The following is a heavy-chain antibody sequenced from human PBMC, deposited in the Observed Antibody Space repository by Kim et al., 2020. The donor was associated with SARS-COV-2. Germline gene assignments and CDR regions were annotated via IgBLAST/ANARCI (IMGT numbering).Heavy chain of an antibody. CDR3: AQGRLRLWFGESHPGY. J-gene: IGHJ4*02. V-gene: IGHV3-23*01. CDR2: IGGQGGTT. CDR1: GFTFRSYA. D-gene: IGHD3-10*01. Sequence: GGSLRLSCAASGFTFRSYAMSWVRQAPGKGLEWVSGIGGQGGTTYYADSVKGRFTISRDNSKNTLYLQMNGLRGEDTAVYYCAQGRLRLWFGESHPGYWGQGTMVTVSS.